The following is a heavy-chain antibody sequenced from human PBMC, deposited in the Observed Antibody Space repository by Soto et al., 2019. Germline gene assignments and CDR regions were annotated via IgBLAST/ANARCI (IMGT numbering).Heavy chain of an antibody. CDR3: AKCGYGGNSVDAWFDP. J-gene: IGHJ5*02. CDR2: ISYDGSNK. Sequence: QVQLVESGGGVVQPGRSLRLSCAASGFTFSSYGMHWVRQAPGKGLEWVAVISYDGSNKYYADSVKGRFTISRDNSKNTLYLQMNSLRAEDTAVYYCAKCGYGGNSVDAWFDPWGQGTLVTVSS. CDR1: GFTFSSYG. D-gene: IGHD2-21*02. V-gene: IGHV3-30*18.